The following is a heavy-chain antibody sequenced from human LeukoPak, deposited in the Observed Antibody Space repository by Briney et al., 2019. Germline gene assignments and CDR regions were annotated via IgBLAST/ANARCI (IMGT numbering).Heavy chain of an antibody. CDR1: GFTFSSYW. CDR3: ARDLYYFDSSACFGY. V-gene: IGHV3-7*05. Sequence: PGGSLRLSCAASGFTFSSYWMSWVRHAPGKGLEWVANIKQDGSEKYYVDSVKDRFTISRDNDKKSLYLQMNSLRAEDTAVYYCARDLYYFDSSACFGYWGQGTLVTVSS. J-gene: IGHJ4*02. CDR2: IKQDGSEK. D-gene: IGHD3-22*01.